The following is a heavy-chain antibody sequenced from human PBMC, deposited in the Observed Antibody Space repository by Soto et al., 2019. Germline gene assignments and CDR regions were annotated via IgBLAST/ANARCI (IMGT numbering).Heavy chain of an antibody. V-gene: IGHV4-34*01. J-gene: IGHJ6*02. CDR3: ARVPLYDYDEWPLYGMDV. CDR1: GGSFSGYY. Sequence: QVQLQQWGAGLLKPSETLSLTCAVYGGSFSGYYWSWIRQPPGKGLEWIWEINHSGGTNNYPSLKCRVARSVDTLHNQFSRILSSVPAADTALYYCARVPLYDYDEWPLYGMDVWGQGTTVTVS. CDR2: INHSGGT. D-gene: IGHD3-16*01.